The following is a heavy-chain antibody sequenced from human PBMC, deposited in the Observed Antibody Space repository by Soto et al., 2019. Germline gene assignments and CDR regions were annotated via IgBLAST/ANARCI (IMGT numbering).Heavy chain of an antibody. J-gene: IGHJ4*02. CDR2: ISLSGNST. CDR1: GFTFSKYA. CDR3: AKGTKSFGY. D-gene: IGHD1-7*01. Sequence: GGSRRRSWAASGFTFSKYAMSWVRQAPGKGLEWVSAISLSGNSTYYADSVKGRFTISRDSSKNTLYLQMNSLRAEDSAIYYCAKGTKSFGYWGQGTLVTVSS. V-gene: IGHV3-23*01.